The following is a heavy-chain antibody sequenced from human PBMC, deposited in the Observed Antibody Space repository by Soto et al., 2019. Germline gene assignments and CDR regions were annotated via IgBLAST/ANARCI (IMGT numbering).Heavy chain of an antibody. CDR1: GSSISSGPYS. V-gene: IGHV4-39*01. CDR2: FYYSEST. J-gene: IGHJ6*02. D-gene: IGHD2-2*01. CDR3: ARLGGYCSSTSCYGYYGMDV. Sequence: QLQLQESGPGLVKPSETLSLTCTVSGSSISSGPYSWGWIRQPPGEGLEWIGTFYYSESTYYNPSLESRVTISVDTSKNQFSLKVSSVTVADTAVYYCARLGGYCSSTSCYGYYGMDVWGQGTTVTVSS.